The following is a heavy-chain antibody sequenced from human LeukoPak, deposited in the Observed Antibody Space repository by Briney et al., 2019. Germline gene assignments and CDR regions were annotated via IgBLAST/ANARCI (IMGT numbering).Heavy chain of an antibody. CDR2: INAGNGNT. CDR1: GYTFTSYA. D-gene: IGHD6-13*01. CDR3: ARGSSWYDAFDI. V-gene: IGHV1-3*03. J-gene: IGHJ3*02. Sequence: ASVKVSCKASGYTFTSYAMHWVRQAPGQRLEWMGWINAGNGNTKYSQEFQGRVTITRDISASTAYMELSSLRSEDMAVYYCARGSSWYDAFDIWGQGTMVTVSS.